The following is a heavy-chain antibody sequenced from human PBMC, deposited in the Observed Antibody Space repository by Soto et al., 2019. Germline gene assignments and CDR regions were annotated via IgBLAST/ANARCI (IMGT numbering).Heavy chain of an antibody. Sequence: SGFTFNNYDMHWVRQATGKGLEWLSGIGAAGDTYYPGAVNGRFTISRDNARNSLYLQMNSLSAADTAVYYCVRGVLGPGDYYYGMDVWGQGTTVTVSS. J-gene: IGHJ6*02. CDR2: IGAAGDT. CDR3: VRGVLGPGDYYYGMDV. D-gene: IGHD2-8*02. V-gene: IGHV3-13*01. CDR1: GFTFNNYD.